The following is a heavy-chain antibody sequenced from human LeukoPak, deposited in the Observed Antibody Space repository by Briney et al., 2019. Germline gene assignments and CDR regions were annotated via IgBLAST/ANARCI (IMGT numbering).Heavy chain of an antibody. CDR1: GGSTSSYY. J-gene: IGHJ6*02. V-gene: IGHV4-59*01. CDR2: IYYSGST. D-gene: IGHD4-17*01. Sequence: PSETLSLTRTVSGGSTSSYYWSWIRQPPGKGLEWIGYIYYSGSTNYNPSLKSRVAISVDTSKNQFSLKLSSVTAADTAVYYCARGGDYVGHNYGMDVWGQGTTVTVSS. CDR3: ARGGDYVGHNYGMDV.